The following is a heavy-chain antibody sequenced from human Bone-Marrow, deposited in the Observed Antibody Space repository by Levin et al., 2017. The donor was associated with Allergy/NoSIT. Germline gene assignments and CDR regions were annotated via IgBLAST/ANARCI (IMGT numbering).Heavy chain of an antibody. CDR3: ARWVRWNWNELWDY. J-gene: IGHJ4*02. Sequence: ASVKVSCAASGFTFSSYWMHWVRQAPGKGLVWVSRINSDGSSTSYADSVKGRFTISRDNAKNTLYLQMNSLRAEDTAVYYCARWVRWNWNELWDYWGQGTLVTVSS. V-gene: IGHV3-74*01. CDR1: GFTFSSYW. CDR2: INSDGSST. D-gene: IGHD1-1*01.